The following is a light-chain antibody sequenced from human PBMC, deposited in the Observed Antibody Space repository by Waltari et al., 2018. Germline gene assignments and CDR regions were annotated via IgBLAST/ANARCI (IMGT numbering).Light chain of an antibody. V-gene: IGLV2-23*02. Sequence: QSALTQPASVSGSPGQSITISCTGTSSDVGNYNLVSWYQQHPDKAPQLMIYEVATRPSGVSHRFSGSKSGNTASLTISGLQAEDEADYYCCSYAASSTWVFGGGTKLTVL. CDR2: EVA. CDR3: CSYAASSTWV. J-gene: IGLJ3*02. CDR1: SSDVGNYNL.